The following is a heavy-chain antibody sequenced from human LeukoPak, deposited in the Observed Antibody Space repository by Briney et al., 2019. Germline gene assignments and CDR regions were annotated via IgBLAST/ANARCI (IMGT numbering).Heavy chain of an antibody. CDR2: IYYSGST. CDR3: ARGGARRWFDP. J-gene: IGHJ5*02. CDR1: GGSISSYY. V-gene: IGHV4-59*08. Sequence: SETLSLTCTVSGGSISSYYWSWIRQPPGKGLEWIGYIYYSGSTNYNPSLKSRVTISVDTSKNQFSLKLSSVTAADTAVYYCARGGARRWFDPWGQGTLVTVSS.